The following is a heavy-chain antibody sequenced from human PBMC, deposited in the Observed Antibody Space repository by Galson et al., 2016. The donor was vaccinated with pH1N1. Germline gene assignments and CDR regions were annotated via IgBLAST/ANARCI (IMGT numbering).Heavy chain of an antibody. D-gene: IGHD1-7*01. V-gene: IGHV4-34*01. CDR1: GGSFSDSY. Sequence: ETLSLTCAVYGGSFSDSYWTWIRLSPGKGLEWIGEINHSGSTNYNPSPKSRVSISVDRSTNQFSLNLSSVTAADTAVYYCTSIIGTTQYYYYMDVWGKGTTVTVSS. CDR2: INHSGST. CDR3: TSIIGTTQYYYYMDV. J-gene: IGHJ6*03.